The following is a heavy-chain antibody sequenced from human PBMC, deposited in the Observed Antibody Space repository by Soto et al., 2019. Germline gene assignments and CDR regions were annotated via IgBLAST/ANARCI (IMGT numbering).Heavy chain of an antibody. CDR3: ARDPLVVVPAAHYYYGMDV. CDR1: GYTFTSHG. CDR2: TSAYNGNT. J-gene: IGHJ6*02. D-gene: IGHD2-2*01. V-gene: IGHV1-18*01. Sequence: QVQLVQSGAEVKKPGASVKVSCKASGYTFTSHGISWVRQAPGQGVEWMGWTSAYNGNTNYAQKLQGRVTMTTDTSPSTAYMALRHLRTDDTAVYYCARDPLVVVPAAHYYYGMDVWGQGTTVTVSS.